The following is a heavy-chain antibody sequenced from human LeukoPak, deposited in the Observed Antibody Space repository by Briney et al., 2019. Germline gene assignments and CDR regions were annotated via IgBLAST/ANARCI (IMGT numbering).Heavy chain of an antibody. CDR3: ASSPRMVSCFDY. CDR1: GGSISSGSYY. J-gene: IGHJ4*02. CDR2: IYTSGST. Sequence: SETLSLTCTVSGGSISSGSYYWSWIRQPAGKGLEWIGRIYTSGSTNYNPSLKSRVTISVDTSKNQFSLKLSSVTAADTAVYYCASSPRMVSCFDYWGQGTLVTVSS. V-gene: IGHV4-61*02. D-gene: IGHD3-10*01.